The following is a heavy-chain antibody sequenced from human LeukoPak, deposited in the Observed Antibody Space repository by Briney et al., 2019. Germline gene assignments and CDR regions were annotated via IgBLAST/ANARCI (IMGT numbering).Heavy chain of an antibody. CDR1: GYTLTELS. Sequence: ASVKVSCKVSGYTLTELSMHWVRQAPGKGLEWMGGFDPEDGETIYAQKFQGRVTMTEDTSTDTAYMELSSLRSEDTAVYYCATGFRPAGVRLSWELPYYWGQGTLVTVSS. D-gene: IGHD1-26*01. J-gene: IGHJ4*02. CDR3: ATGFRPAGVRLSWELPYY. CDR2: FDPEDGET. V-gene: IGHV1-24*01.